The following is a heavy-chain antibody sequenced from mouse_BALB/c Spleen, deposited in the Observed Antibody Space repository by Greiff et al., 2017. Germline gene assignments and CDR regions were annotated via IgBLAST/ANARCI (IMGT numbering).Heavy chain of an antibody. J-gene: IGHJ2*01. D-gene: IGHD1-1*01. V-gene: IGHV5-9-3*01. Sequence: EVKLMESGGGLVKPGGSLKLSCAASGFTFSSYAMSWVRQTPEKRLEWVATISSGGSYTYYPDSVKGRFTISRDNAKNTLYLQMSSLRSEDTAMYYCANYPFDYWGQGTTRTVSS. CDR1: GFTFSSYA. CDR2: ISSGGSYT. CDR3: ANYPFDY.